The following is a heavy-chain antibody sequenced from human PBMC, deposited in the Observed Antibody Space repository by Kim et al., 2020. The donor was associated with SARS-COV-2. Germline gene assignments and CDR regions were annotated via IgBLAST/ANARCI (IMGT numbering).Heavy chain of an antibody. J-gene: IGHJ4*02. Sequence: GESLKISCKTSGYSFISYWIGWVRQQPGKGLEWMGIISPGDRRIMYSPSFQGLVTISADRSISTAYLDWSSLTASDSAMYYCARLGMGGYNAPKFDFWGQGTLVTVSS. V-gene: IGHV5-51*01. CDR2: ISPGDRRI. D-gene: IGHD5-12*01. CDR3: ARLGMGGYNAPKFDF. CDR1: GYSFISYW.